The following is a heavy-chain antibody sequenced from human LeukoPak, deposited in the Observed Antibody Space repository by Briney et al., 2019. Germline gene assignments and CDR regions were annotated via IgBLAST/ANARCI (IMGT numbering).Heavy chain of an antibody. CDR3: AREDDYVWGSYRVDAFDI. CDR2: INSDGSST. J-gene: IGHJ3*02. CDR1: GFTFSSYW. D-gene: IGHD3-16*02. V-gene: IGHV3-74*01. Sequence: GSXXLSCAASGFTFSSYWMHWVRQAPGKGLVWVSRINSDGSSTNYADSVKGRFTISRDNAKNTLYLQMNSLRADDTAVYYCAREDDYVWGSYRVDAFDIWGQGTMVTVSS.